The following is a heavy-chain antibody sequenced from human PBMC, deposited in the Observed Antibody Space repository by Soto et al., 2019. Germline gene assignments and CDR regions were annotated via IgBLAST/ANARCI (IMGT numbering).Heavy chain of an antibody. V-gene: IGHV4-4*02. CDR3: ARAGGSSWYEDY. D-gene: IGHD6-13*01. J-gene: IGHJ4*02. CDR2: IYHSGST. CDR1: GGSISSSNW. Sequence: PSETLSLTCAVSGGSISSSNWWSWVRQPPGKGLEWIGEIYHSGSTNYNPSLKSRVTITVDKSKNQFSLKLSSVTAADTAVYYCARAGGSSWYEDYWGQGTLVTVSS.